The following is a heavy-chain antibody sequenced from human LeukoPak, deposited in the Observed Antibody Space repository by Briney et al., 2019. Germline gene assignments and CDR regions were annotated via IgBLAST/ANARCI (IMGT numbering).Heavy chain of an antibody. J-gene: IGHJ6*03. V-gene: IGHV4-61*02. D-gene: IGHD3-3*01. CDR2: IYTSGST. Sequence: SQTLSLTCTVSGGSISIGSYYWSWIRQPAGKGLEWIGRIYTSGSTNYNPSLKSRVTISVDTSKNQFSLKLSSVTAADTAVYYCARDHQFWSGYLHYYYYYMDVWGKGTTVTVSS. CDR3: ARDHQFWSGYLHYYYYYMDV. CDR1: GGSISIGSYY.